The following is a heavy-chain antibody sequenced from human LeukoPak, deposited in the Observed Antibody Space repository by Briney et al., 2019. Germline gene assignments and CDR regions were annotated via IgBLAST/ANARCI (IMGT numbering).Heavy chain of an antibody. CDR2: ISGSGGST. J-gene: IGHJ5*02. CDR3: AKDGLGDIVVVPWFDP. D-gene: IGHD2-2*01. V-gene: IGHV3-23*01. CDR1: GFTFSSYA. Sequence: PGGSLRLSFAASGFTFSSYAMSWVRQAPGKGLEWVSAISGSGGSTYYADSVKGRFTISRDNSKNTLYLQMNSLRAEDTAVYYCAKDGLGDIVVVPWFDPWGQGTLVTVSS.